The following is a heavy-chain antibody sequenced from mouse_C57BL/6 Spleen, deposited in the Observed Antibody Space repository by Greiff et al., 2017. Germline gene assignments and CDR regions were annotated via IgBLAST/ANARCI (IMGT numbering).Heavy chain of an antibody. CDR1: GFNIKDDY. J-gene: IGHJ2*01. D-gene: IGHD4-1*01. V-gene: IGHV14-4*01. CDR3: TLTGTSYYFDY. Sequence: EVKLMESGAELVRPGASVKLSCTASGFNIKDDYMHWVKQRPEQGLEWIGWIDPENGDTEYASKFQGKATITADTSSNTAYLQLSSLTSEDTAVYYCTLTGTSYYFDYWGQGTTLTVSS. CDR2: IDPENGDT.